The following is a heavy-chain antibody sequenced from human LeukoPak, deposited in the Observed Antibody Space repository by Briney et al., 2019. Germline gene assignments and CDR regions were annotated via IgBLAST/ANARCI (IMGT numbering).Heavy chain of an antibody. D-gene: IGHD5-18*01. V-gene: IGHV3-7*01. CDR1: GFTFSSYG. J-gene: IGHJ4*01. CDR2: IKQDGSEK. Sequence: GGSLRLSCAASGFTFSSYGMYWVRQAPGKGLEWVANIKQDGSEKKYVDSVKGRLTISRDNAKNSLYLQMNSLRVEDTAVYYCVRDSLVGYGHRCFDCWGHGTLVTVSS. CDR3: VRDSLVGYGHRCFDC.